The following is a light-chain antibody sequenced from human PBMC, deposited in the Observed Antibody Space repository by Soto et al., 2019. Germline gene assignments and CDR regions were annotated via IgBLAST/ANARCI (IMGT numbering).Light chain of an antibody. CDR1: SGHSSYA. Sequence: QPVLTQSPSASASLGASVKFTCTLSSGHSSYAIAWHQQQPEKGPRYLMKLNSDGSHSKGDGIPDRFSGSSSGAERYLTISSLQSEDEADYYCQTWGTGIHVFGTGTKLTGL. V-gene: IGLV4-69*01. CDR2: LNSDGSH. J-gene: IGLJ1*01. CDR3: QTWGTGIHV.